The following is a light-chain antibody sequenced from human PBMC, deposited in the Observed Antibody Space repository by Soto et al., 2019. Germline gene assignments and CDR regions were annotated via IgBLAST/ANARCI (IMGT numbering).Light chain of an antibody. CDR2: EVS. J-gene: IGLJ1*01. CDR3: SSYLPTSILYV. CDR1: SSDVGGYNY. V-gene: IGLV2-14*01. Sequence: QSVLTQPASVSGSPGQSITISCTGTSSDVGGYNYVSWYQQHPGKAPKLMIYEVSNRPSGVSNRFSASKSGNTASLTISGLQAEDEADYYCSSYLPTSILYVFGTGTKLTVL.